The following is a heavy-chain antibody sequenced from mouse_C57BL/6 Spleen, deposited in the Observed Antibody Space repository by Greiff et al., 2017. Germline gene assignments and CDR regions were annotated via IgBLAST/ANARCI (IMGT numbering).Heavy chain of an antibody. V-gene: IGHV3-6*01. Sequence: VQLKESGPGLVKPSQSLSLTCSVTGYSITSGYYWNWIRQFPGNKLEWMGYISYDGSNNYNPSLKNRISITRDTSKNQFFLKLNSVTTEDTATYYCVRGPYDGYHDYWGQGTTLTVSS. CDR2: ISYDGSN. D-gene: IGHD2-3*01. CDR3: VRGPYDGYHDY. J-gene: IGHJ2*01. CDR1: GYSITSGYY.